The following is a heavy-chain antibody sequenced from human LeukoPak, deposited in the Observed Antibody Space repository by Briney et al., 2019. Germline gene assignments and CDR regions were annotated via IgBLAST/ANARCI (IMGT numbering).Heavy chain of an antibody. D-gene: IGHD6-6*01. CDR1: GFTFSSYG. Sequence: GGSLRLSCAASGFTFSSYGMHWVRQAPGEGLEWVAVIWYDGSNKYYADSVKGRFTISRDNSKNTLYLQMNRLRAEDAAVYYCARDRGGYSSSSPYYYYGMVVWRQGTTVTVSS. CDR3: ARDRGGYSSSSPYYYYGMVV. J-gene: IGHJ6*02. CDR2: IWYDGSNK. V-gene: IGHV3-33*01.